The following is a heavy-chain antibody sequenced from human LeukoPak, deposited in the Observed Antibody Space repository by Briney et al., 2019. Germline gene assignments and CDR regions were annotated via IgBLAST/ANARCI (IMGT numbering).Heavy chain of an antibody. Sequence: SGGSLRLSCAASGFTFSSYWMSWVRQAPGKGLEWVAVISYDGSNKYYADSVKGRFTISRDNSKNTLYLQMNSLRAEDTAVYYCASCSGGSCHWFDPWGQGTLVTVSS. V-gene: IGHV3-30*03. J-gene: IGHJ5*02. CDR3: ASCSGGSCHWFDP. CDR1: GFTFSSYW. CDR2: ISYDGSNK. D-gene: IGHD2-15*01.